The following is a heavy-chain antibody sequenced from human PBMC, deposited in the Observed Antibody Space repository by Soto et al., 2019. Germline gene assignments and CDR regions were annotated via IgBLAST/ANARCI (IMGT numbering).Heavy chain of an antibody. J-gene: IGHJ4*02. Sequence: QVQLVQSGAEVKKPGASVKVSCKASGYTFTSYGISWVRQAPGQGLEWMGWISDYNGNTNYAQKLQGRVTMTTDTSTSTADMELRSLRSDDTAVYYCAYSSSSSSFYYWGQGTLVIVAS. D-gene: IGHD6-6*01. CDR2: ISDYNGNT. CDR3: AYSSSSSSFYY. V-gene: IGHV1-18*01. CDR1: GYTFTSYG.